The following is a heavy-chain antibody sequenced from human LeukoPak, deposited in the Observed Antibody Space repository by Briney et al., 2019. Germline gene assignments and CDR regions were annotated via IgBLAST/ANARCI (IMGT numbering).Heavy chain of an antibody. CDR1: GFTFSSYS. D-gene: IGHD6-19*01. V-gene: IGHV3-21*01. Sequence: GGSLRLSCAASGFTFSSYSMNWVRQAPGKGLEWVSSISSSSSYICYADSVKGRFTISRDNAKNSLYLQMNSLRAEDTAVYYCAREARIAVAGTLDYWGQGTLVTVSS. J-gene: IGHJ4*02. CDR3: AREARIAVAGTLDY. CDR2: ISSSSSYI.